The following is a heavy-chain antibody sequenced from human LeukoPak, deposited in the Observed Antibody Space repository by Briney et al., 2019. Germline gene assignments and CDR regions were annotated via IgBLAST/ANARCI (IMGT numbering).Heavy chain of an antibody. J-gene: IGHJ4*02. D-gene: IGHD4-23*01. CDR3: ARDNGGNYDY. V-gene: IGHV1-3*01. CDR1: GYTFTSYA. Sequence: ASVKVSCKASGYTFTSYAMHWVRQAPGQRLEWMGWINAGNGNTKYSQKFQGRVTITADESTSTAYMELSGLRSEDTAVYYCARDNGGNYDYWGQGTLVTVSS. CDR2: INAGNGNT.